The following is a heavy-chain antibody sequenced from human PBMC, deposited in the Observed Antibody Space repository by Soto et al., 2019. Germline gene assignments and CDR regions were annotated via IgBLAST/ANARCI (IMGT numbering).Heavy chain of an antibody. D-gene: IGHD2-15*01. V-gene: IGHV1-18*04. CDR1: VYSFTSYG. CDR3: ARSPIVVVVAATPDNWFDP. J-gene: IGHJ5*02. CDR2: ISAYNGNT. Sequence: ASVKVSCKASVYSFTSYGISWVRQAPGQGLEWMGWISAYNGNTNYAQKLQGRVTMTTDTSTSTAYMELRSLRSDDTAVYYCARSPIVVVVAATPDNWFDPWGQGTLVTVSS.